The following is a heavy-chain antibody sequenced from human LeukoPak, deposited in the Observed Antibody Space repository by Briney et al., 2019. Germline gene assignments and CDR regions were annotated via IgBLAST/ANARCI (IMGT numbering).Heavy chain of an antibody. D-gene: IGHD5/OR15-5a*01. J-gene: IGHJ5*02. CDR1: GFTFSSYW. CDR2: IKQDGSEK. V-gene: IGHV3-7*04. Sequence: PGGSLRLSCAASGFTFSSYWMSWVRQAPGKGLEWVANIKQDGSEKYYVDSVKGRFTISRDNAKNSLYLQMDSLRAEDTAVYYCARGPSSSTYLNWFDPWGQGTLVTVSS. CDR3: ARGPSSSTYLNWFDP.